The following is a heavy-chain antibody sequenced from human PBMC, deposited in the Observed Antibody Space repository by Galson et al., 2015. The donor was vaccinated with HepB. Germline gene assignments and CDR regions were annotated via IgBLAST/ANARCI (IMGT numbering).Heavy chain of an antibody. D-gene: IGHD2-15*01. J-gene: IGHJ5*02. CDR1: GFAFSTYA. CDR2: LSGNGYKT. CDR3: ARDPFAYSGGP. Sequence: SLRLSCAASGFAFSTYAMSWVRQAPGKGLEWVSALSGNGYKTYYADSVRGRFTISRDNSKNTLYLQMNSLRAEDTAVYYCARDPFAYSGGPRGQGTLGTVPS. V-gene: IGHV3-23*01.